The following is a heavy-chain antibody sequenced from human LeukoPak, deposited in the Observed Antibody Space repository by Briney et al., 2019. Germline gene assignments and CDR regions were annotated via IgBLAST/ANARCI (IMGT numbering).Heavy chain of an antibody. Sequence: GRFLRLSRAASGFTFSSYGMHWVRQAPGKGLEWVAVIWYDGSNKYYADSVKGRFTISRDNSKNTLYLQMNSLRAEDTAVYYCARDCGSSCSSTSPSYYYMDVWGKGTTVTVSS. V-gene: IGHV3-33*01. CDR3: ARDCGSSCSSTSPSYYYMDV. J-gene: IGHJ6*03. CDR1: GFTFSSYG. CDR2: IWYDGSNK. D-gene: IGHD2-2*01.